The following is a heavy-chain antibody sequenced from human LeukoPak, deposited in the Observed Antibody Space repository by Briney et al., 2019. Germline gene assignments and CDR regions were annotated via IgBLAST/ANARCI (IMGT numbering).Heavy chain of an antibody. D-gene: IGHD1-26*01. CDR1: GGTFSSYA. CDR2: IIPIFGTA. V-gene: IGHV1-69*05. Sequence: SVKVSCKASGGTFSSYAISWVRQAPGQGLEWMGGIIPIFGTANYAQKLQGRVTMTTDTSTSTAYMELRSLRSDDTAVYYCARRGGSGRAFDYWGQGTLVTVSS. J-gene: IGHJ4*02. CDR3: ARRGGSGRAFDY.